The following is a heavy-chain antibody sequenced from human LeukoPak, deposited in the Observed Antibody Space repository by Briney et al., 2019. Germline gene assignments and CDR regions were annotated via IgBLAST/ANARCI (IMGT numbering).Heavy chain of an antibody. CDR3: ARDGYQGAFDI. D-gene: IGHD2-2*01. J-gene: IGHJ3*02. V-gene: IGHV4-39*07. Sequence: PSETLSLTCTVSGGSISSSSYYWGWIRQPPGEGLEWIGSIYYSGSTYYNPSLKSRVTISVDTSKNQFSLKLSSVTAADTAVYYCARDGYQGAFDIWGQGTMVTVSS. CDR2: IYYSGST. CDR1: GGSISSSSYY.